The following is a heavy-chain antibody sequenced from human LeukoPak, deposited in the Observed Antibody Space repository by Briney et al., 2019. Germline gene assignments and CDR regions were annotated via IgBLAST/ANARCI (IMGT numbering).Heavy chain of an antibody. CDR3: ARGDCSGGSCYPFGYYYGMDV. CDR2: IGIAGAQ. J-gene: IGHJ6*04. D-gene: IGHD2-15*01. V-gene: IGHV3-13*05. CDR1: GFTFSSYD. Sequence: GGSLTLSCAASGFTFSSYDMQWVRQATGKGREGVSAIGIAGAQYYPGSVKGRFTISRENAKNSLYLQMNSLRAGDTAVYYCARGDCSGGSCYPFGYYYGMDVWGKGTTVTVSS.